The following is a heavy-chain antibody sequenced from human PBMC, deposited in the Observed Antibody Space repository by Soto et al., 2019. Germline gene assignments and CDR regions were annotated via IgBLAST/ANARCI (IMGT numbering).Heavy chain of an antibody. D-gene: IGHD6-13*01. V-gene: IGHV1-58*01. Sequence: GASVKVSCKASRFAFSGSVVQWARQARGQRLQWKEWIVVGSANTTYAQTFQDGVTITGDMSTGTAYMELSRLRSDDTAVYYCASPYSSSPNYYYYYGMDVWGQGTTVTVSS. CDR3: ASPYSSSPNYYYYYGMDV. CDR2: IVVGSANT. J-gene: IGHJ6*02. CDR1: RFAFSGSV.